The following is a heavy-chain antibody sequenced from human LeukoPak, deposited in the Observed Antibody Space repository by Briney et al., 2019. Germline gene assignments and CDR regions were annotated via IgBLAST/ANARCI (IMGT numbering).Heavy chain of an antibody. D-gene: IGHD3-3*01. CDR1: GFTFSNFG. J-gene: IGHJ6*03. CDR2: IRYDGSNK. V-gene: IGHV3-30*02. CDR3: AKIGRRYDFWTGYYEEEVDYMDV. Sequence: PGGSLRLSCAASGFTFSNFGMHWVRQAPGKGLEWVAFIRYDGSNKYYADSVKGRFTISRDNSKNTLYLQMNSLRAEDTAVYYCAKIGRRYDFWTGYYEEEVDYMDVWGKGTTVTVSS.